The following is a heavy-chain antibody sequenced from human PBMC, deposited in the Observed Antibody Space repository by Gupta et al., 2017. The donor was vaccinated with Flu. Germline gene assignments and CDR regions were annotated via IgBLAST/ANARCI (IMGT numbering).Heavy chain of an antibody. V-gene: IGHV3-21*01. D-gene: IGHD3-22*01. Sequence: EVPLVVSGGGLVKPGASLILSCPAYEFTSFTYSINWFHQPTGKGLQGVSASSSSSRYIYYAEAVKCRVTVSRDNAKKSLYLQMDSLRAEDTAVYHCARSFAFDRSSYYDYWGQGTLVTVSS. CDR2: SSSSSRYI. CDR3: ARSFAFDRSSYYDY. CDR1: EFTSFTYS. J-gene: IGHJ4*02.